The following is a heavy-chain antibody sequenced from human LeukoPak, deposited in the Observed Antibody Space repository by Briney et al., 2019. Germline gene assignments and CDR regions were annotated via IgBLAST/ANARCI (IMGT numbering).Heavy chain of an antibody. V-gene: IGHV3-11*01. J-gene: IGHJ4*02. Sequence: PGGPLRLPCAASGFPFSVYYISWLRQAPGKGLEWVSYISSSGSTIYYADSVKGRFTISRDNAKNSLYLQMNSLRAEDTAVYYCARAYFDFWSGYSIYFDYWGQGTLGTVSS. CDR1: GFPFSVYY. CDR3: ARAYFDFWSGYSIYFDY. CDR2: ISSSGSTI. D-gene: IGHD3-3*01.